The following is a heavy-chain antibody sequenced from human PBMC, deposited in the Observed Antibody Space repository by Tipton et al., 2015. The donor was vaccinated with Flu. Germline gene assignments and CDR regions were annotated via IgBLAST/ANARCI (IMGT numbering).Heavy chain of an antibody. D-gene: IGHD6-19*01. Sequence: SLRLSCAASGFSFDTYAMHWVRQAPGKGLGWVAVISYDGKVTYYGDSVKGRFTISRDDSKNMLYLQVNSLRGEDTAVYYCARDSGYDYHFVMGVWGQGTTVIVSS. J-gene: IGHJ6*02. CDR2: ISYDGKVT. V-gene: IGHV3-30*03. CDR3: ARDSGYDYHFVMGV. CDR1: GFSFDTYA.